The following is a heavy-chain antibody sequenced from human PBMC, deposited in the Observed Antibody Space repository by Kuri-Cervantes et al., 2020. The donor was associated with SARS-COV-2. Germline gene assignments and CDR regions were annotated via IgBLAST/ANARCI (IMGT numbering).Heavy chain of an antibody. J-gene: IGHJ4*02. CDR3: TTDRLLDIRTFDY. Sequence: GGSLRLSCAASGFTFSSYGMHWVRQAPGKGLEWVAVISYDGSNKYYADSVKGRFTISRDNSKNTLYLQMNSLRAEDTAVYYCTTDRLLDIRTFDYWGQGTLVTVSS. CDR2: ISYDGSNK. D-gene: IGHD2-2*03. CDR1: GFTFSSYG. V-gene: IGHV3-30*03.